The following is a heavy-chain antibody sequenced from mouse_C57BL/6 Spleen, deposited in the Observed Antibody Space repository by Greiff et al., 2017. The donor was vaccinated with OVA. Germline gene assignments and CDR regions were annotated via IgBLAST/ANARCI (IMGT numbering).Heavy chain of an antibody. CDR3: ASFYYYGSSPFAY. CDR1: GYSITSGYY. CDR2: ISYDGSN. V-gene: IGHV3-6*01. Sequence: ESGPGLVKPSQSLSLTCSVTGYSITSGYYWNWIRQFPGNKLEWMGYISYDGSNNYNPSLKNRISITRDTSKNQFFLKLNSVTTEDTATYYCASFYYYGSSPFAYWGQGTLVTVSA. D-gene: IGHD1-1*01. J-gene: IGHJ3*01.